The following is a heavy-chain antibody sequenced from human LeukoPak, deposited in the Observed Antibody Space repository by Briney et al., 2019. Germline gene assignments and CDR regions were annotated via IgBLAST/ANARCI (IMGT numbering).Heavy chain of an antibody. CDR1: GFSFSDSY. V-gene: IGHV3-11*01. J-gene: IGHJ4*02. D-gene: IGHD2-21*02. Sequence: GGSLRLSCAASGFSFSDSYMSWIRQAPGKGLDWLAYIGPGGFPIYFADSVKGRFTISRDNAKNSLYLQMNSLRGEDTAVYYCARDAGVRYCGGDCYSRFVYWGQGTLVTVSS. CDR3: ARDAGVRYCGGDCYSRFVY. CDR2: IGPGGFPI.